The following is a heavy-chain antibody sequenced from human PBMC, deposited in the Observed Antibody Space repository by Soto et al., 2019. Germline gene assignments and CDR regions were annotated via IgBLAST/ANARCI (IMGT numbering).Heavy chain of an antibody. Sequence: PGGSLRLSCAASGFTFSSYGMHWVRQAPGKGLEWVAVIWYDGSNKYYADSVKGRFTISRDNSKNTLYLQMNSLRAEDTAVYYCARGLGAARPTYYFYGMDVWGRGTTVTVSS. CDR2: IWYDGSNK. J-gene: IGHJ6*02. V-gene: IGHV3-33*01. CDR1: GFTFSSYG. CDR3: ARGLGAARPTYYFYGMDV. D-gene: IGHD6-6*01.